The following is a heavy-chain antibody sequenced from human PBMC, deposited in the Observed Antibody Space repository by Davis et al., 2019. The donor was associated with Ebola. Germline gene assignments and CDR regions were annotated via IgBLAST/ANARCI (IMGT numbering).Heavy chain of an antibody. V-gene: IGHV3-64D*08. CDR3: VNLKAGDDYSNPLGMDV. CDR2: ISSNGGST. J-gene: IGHJ6*02. CDR1: GFTFSSYA. D-gene: IGHD4-11*01. Sequence: PGGSLRLSCSASGFTFSSYAMHWVRQAPGKGLEYVSAISSNGGSTYYADSVKGRSTISRDNSKNTLYLQMSSLRAEDTAVYYCVNLKAGDDYSNPLGMDVWGQGTTVTVSS.